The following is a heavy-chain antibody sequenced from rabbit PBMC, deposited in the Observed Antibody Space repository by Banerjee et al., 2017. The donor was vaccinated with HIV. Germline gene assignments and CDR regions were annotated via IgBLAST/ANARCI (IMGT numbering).Heavy chain of an antibody. Sequence: QSLEESGGDLVKPGASLTLTCTASGFSLSIYEMCWVRQAPGKGLEWIACINTSSGNTVYATWAKGRFTISKTSSTTVTLQMTSLTAADTATYFCARDLAGVIGWNFNLWGPGTLVTV. CDR2: INTSSGNT. J-gene: IGHJ4*01. CDR3: ARDLAGVIGWNFNL. CDR1: GFSLSIYE. D-gene: IGHD1-1*01. V-gene: IGHV1S40*01.